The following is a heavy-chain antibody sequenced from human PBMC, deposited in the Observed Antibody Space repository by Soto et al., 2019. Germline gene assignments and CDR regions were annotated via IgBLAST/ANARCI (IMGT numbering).Heavy chain of an antibody. J-gene: IGHJ4*02. V-gene: IGHV3-23*01. CDR1: GFTFSSYA. CDR2: ISGSGGST. D-gene: IGHD3-3*01. CDR3: AKTGLRFLEWLLSRSYY. Sequence: GGSLRLSCAASGFTFSSYALSWDRQAPGKGLEWVSAISGSGGSTYYADSVKGRFTISRDNSKSTLYMQMNSLRAEDTAVYYGAKTGLRFLEWLLSRSYYWGQGTRVTVSS.